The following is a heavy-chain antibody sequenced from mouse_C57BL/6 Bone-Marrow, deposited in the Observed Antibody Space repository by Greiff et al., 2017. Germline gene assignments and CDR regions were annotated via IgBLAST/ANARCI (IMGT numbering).Heavy chain of an antibody. CDR3: AGWLLLYWYFDV. Sequence: VKLQQSGAELVRPGTSVKLSCKASGYTFTSYWMHWVKQRPGQGLEWIGVIDPSDSYTNYNQKFKGKATLTVDTSSSPAYMQLSSLTSADSAVYYCAGWLLLYWYFDVWGTGTTVTVSS. CDR2: IDPSDSYT. V-gene: IGHV1-59*01. D-gene: IGHD2-3*01. CDR1: GYTFTSYW. J-gene: IGHJ1*03.